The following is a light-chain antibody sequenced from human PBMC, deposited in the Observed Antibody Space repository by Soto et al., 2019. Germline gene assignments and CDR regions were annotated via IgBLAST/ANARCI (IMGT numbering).Light chain of an antibody. CDR3: AAWDDSLSGPV. J-gene: IGLJ1*01. Sequence: QSVLTQPPSASGTPGQRVTISCSGSSSNIGSSSVYWYQHLPGTAPKPLIYGNNQRPSGVPDRFSGSKSGTSASLAISGLRSEDEADYYCAAWDDSLSGPVFGTGTKLTVL. CDR2: GNN. CDR1: SSNIGSSS. V-gene: IGLV1-47*01.